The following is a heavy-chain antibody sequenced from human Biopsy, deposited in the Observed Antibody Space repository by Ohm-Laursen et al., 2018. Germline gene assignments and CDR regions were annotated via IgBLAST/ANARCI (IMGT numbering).Heavy chain of an antibody. CDR2: ITSGGSTT. J-gene: IGHJ6*02. CDR1: GFTFSDYY. Sequence: SLRLSCAASGFTFSDYYISWIRQAPGKGLEWVSYITSGGSTTDYADSVKGRFTISRDNAKSSLFLQMNSLRAEDTAVYYCARDVKGFYSYAMDVWGQGTTVTVSS. CDR3: ARDVKGFYSYAMDV. V-gene: IGHV3-11*01. D-gene: IGHD2/OR15-2a*01.